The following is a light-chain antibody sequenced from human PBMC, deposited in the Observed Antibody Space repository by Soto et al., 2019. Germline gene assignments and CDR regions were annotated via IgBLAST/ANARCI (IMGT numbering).Light chain of an antibody. V-gene: IGLV2-23*01. CDR2: EAS. J-gene: IGLJ1*01. CDR3: FSYERDNTYV. CDR1: GSDVRTYNL. Sequence: QPAMTQPASVSGSPGQSITISCTVTGSDVRTYNLVSWYQQHPGKVPKLIIYEASKRPSGVSNRFSGSQPGNTASLTVSGLQAEDEADYYCFSYERDNTYVFGPGTQVTVL.